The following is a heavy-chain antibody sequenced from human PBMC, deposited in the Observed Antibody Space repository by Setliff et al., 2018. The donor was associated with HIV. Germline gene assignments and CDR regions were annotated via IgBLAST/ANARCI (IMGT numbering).Heavy chain of an antibody. D-gene: IGHD1-26*01. Sequence: PSETLSLTCTVSGGSIVRYYWTWIRQPPGKGLEWIGYIYYSGSTNYNPSLKSRVIISVDTSKMQFSLKLRSVTAADTAMYYCARGRGSYWGQGTLVTVSS. CDR1: GGSIVRYY. V-gene: IGHV4-59*08. J-gene: IGHJ4*02. CDR2: IYYSGST. CDR3: ARGRGSY.